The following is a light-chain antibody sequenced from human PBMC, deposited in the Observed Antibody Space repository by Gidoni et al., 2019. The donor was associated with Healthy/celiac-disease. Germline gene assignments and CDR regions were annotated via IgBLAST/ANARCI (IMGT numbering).Light chain of an antibody. CDR2: DAS. CDR1: QSVSGY. V-gene: IGKV3-11*01. Sequence: EIVLTQSPATLSLSPGQRATLSCRASQSVSGYFAWYQQKPGQAPRLLIYDASNRATGIPARFSGSGSGTDFTLTIRSLEPEDFAVYYCQQRSNWPLTFGGGTKVEIK. J-gene: IGKJ4*01. CDR3: QQRSNWPLT.